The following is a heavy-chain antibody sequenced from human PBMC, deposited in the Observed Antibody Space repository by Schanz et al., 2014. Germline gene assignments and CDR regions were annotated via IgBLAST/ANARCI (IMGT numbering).Heavy chain of an antibody. CDR1: GFTSSNAW. J-gene: IGHJ6*02. Sequence: EVQLVESGGGLVKPGGSLRLSCAASGFTSSNAWMSWVRQAPGKGLEWVGRIKTKTDGGTTDYAAPVKGRFTISRDDSTNTLYLQMNSLKTEDTAVYYCTTGGRRGYSHYFYGMDVWGRGTMVTVSS. CDR2: IKTKTDGGTT. V-gene: IGHV3-15*01. CDR3: TTGGRRGYSHYFYGMDV. D-gene: IGHD5-18*01.